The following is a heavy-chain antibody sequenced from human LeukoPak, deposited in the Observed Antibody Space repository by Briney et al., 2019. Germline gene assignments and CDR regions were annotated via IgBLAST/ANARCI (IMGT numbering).Heavy chain of an antibody. D-gene: IGHD5-18*01. CDR1: GFTFSSYT. J-gene: IGHJ6*02. V-gene: IGHV3-21*01. CDR3: ARDAVDTANAV. Sequence: GGSLRLSCAASGFTFSSYTMNWVRQAPGKGLEWVSSISTGSSYIYYANSVKGRFTISRDNAKNSLYLQMNSLRAEDTAVYYCARDAVDTANAVWGQGTTVTVSS. CDR2: ISTGSSYI.